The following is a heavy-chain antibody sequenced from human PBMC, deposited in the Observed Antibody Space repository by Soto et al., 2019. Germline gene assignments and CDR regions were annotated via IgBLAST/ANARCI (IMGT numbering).Heavy chain of an antibody. CDR2: IIPIFGTA. Sequence: QVQLVQSGAEVKKPGSSVKVSCKASGGTFSSYAISWVRQAPGQGLEWMGGIIPIFGTANYAQKFRGRVTITADESTSTAYMELSSLRSEDTAVYYCARSQGSSTSLEIYYYYYYGMDVWGQGTTVTVSS. CDR1: GGTFSSYA. J-gene: IGHJ6*02. D-gene: IGHD2-2*01. CDR3: ARSQGSSTSLEIYYYYYYGMDV. V-gene: IGHV1-69*01.